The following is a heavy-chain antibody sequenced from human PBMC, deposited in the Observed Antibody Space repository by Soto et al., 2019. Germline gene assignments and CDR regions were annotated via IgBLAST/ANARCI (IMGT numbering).Heavy chain of an antibody. Sequence: ASVKVSCKASGYTFTGYYMHWVRQAPGQGLKWMGWINPNSGGTNYAQKCQGWVTMTRDTSISTAYRELSRLRSGDTAVYCCGRGLIFGVPDAFDIWGQGTMVTVPS. J-gene: IGHJ3*02. CDR2: INPNSGGT. V-gene: IGHV1-2*04. CDR1: GYTFTGYY. CDR3: GRGLIFGVPDAFDI. D-gene: IGHD3-3*01.